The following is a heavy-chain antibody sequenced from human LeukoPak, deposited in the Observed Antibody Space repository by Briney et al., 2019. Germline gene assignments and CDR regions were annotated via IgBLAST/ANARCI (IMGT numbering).Heavy chain of an antibody. Sequence: PSETLSLTCAVYGGSFSGYYWSWIRQPPGKGLEWIGGINHSGSTNYNPSLKSRVTISVDTSKNQFSLKLSSVTAADTAVYYCARGVSSGWYGYWGQGTLVTVSS. D-gene: IGHD6-19*01. CDR3: ARGVSSGWYGY. V-gene: IGHV4-34*01. J-gene: IGHJ4*02. CDR2: INHSGST. CDR1: GGSFSGYY.